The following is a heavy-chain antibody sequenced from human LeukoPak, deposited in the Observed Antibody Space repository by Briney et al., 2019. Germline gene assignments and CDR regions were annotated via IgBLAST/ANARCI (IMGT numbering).Heavy chain of an antibody. D-gene: IGHD3-22*01. Sequence: SVKVSCKASGYSFTSYGIRWVRQPPAQGLEWMGWISAYNGNTNYAQKLQGRVTMTTDTSTSTAYMELRSLRSDDTAVYYCARDPSLGLHYYDRSGSTYYFDYWGQGTLVTVSS. CDR2: ISAYNGNT. V-gene: IGHV1-18*01. CDR3: ARDPSLGLHYYDRSGSTYYFDY. CDR1: GYSFTSYG. J-gene: IGHJ4*02.